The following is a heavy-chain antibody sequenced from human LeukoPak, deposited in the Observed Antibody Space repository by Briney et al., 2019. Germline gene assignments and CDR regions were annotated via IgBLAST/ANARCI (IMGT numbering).Heavy chain of an antibody. CDR2: INPSGGNT. V-gene: IGHV1-46*01. Sequence: ASVKVSCKASGYTFTTYYIHWVRQAPGQGLEWMGMINPSGGNTAYAQKFQGRVTVTRDTSTSTVYMELSSLRSEDTAVYYCARGLGSGTYYGYWGQGTLVTVSS. CDR3: ARGLGSGTYYGY. D-gene: IGHD3-10*01. J-gene: IGHJ4*02. CDR1: GYTFTTYY.